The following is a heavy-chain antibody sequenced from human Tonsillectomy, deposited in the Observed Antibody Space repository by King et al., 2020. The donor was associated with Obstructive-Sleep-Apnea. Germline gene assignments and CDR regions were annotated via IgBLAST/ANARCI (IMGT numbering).Heavy chain of an antibody. J-gene: IGHJ4*02. Sequence: QLVQSGGGLVKPGGSLRLSCAASGFTFSSYSMNWVRQAPGKGLEWVSSISSSSSYIYYADSVKGRFTISRDNAKNSLYLQMNSLRAEDTAVYYCARDHLWFGELSMWGFDYWGQGTLVTVSS. CDR1: GFTFSSYS. V-gene: IGHV3-21*01. CDR2: ISSSSSYI. D-gene: IGHD3-10*01. CDR3: ARDHLWFGELSMWGFDY.